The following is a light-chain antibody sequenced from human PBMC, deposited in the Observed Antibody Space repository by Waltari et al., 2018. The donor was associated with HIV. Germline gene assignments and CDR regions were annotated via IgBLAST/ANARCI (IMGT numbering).Light chain of an antibody. Sequence: QSVLTQPPSASGTPGQRVTISCSGSSSNIGRNYVYWYQQLPGPAPKLLIYRNNQRPSGVPDRFSGSKSGTSASLAISGLRSEDEAEYYCAAWDDSLSGYVFGTGTKVTVL. CDR1: SSNIGRNY. CDR3: AAWDDSLSGYV. J-gene: IGLJ1*01. CDR2: RNN. V-gene: IGLV1-47*01.